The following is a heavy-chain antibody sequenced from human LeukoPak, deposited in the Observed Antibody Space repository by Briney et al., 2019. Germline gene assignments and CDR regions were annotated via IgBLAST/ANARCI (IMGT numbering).Heavy chain of an antibody. J-gene: IGHJ4*02. CDR1: GFTFSTSA. V-gene: IGHV3-30-3*01. CDR3: ARDLFGSIDY. CDR2: TPYDEIHK. Sequence: GRSLRLSCVASGFTFSTSAMHWVRQAPGKGLEWVAVTPYDEIHKFYAESVKGRFTTSRDNSKNTLYLQMNSLRPEDTAVYYRARDLFGSIDYWGQGILVTVSS. D-gene: IGHD3-10*01.